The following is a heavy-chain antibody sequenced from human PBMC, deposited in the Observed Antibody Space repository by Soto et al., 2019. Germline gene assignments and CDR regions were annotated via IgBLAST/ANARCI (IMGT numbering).Heavy chain of an antibody. V-gene: IGHV4-31*03. CDR1: GGSITSGGYF. D-gene: IGHD5-12*01. CDR2: LYYTGAS. Sequence: ESGPGLVKPSETLSLTCTVSGGSITSGGYFWSWLRQRPGKGLEWIGYLYYTGASSYNPSLKTRLTTSVDAFKSQFSLNLSSVTAADTAVYYCARSRSGYEIDYWGQGTLVTVSS. J-gene: IGHJ4*02. CDR3: ARSRSGYEIDY.